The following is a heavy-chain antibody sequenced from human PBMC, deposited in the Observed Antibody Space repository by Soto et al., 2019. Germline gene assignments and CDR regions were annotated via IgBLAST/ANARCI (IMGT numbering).Heavy chain of an antibody. Sequence: QVQLVESGGGVVQPGRSLRLSCAASGFTFSSYGMHWVRQAPGKGLEWVAVISYDGSNKYYADSVKGRFTTSRDNSKNTLYLQMNSLRAEDTAVYYCAPIFHVLEYWGQGTLVTVSS. V-gene: IGHV3-30*03. CDR3: APIFHVLEY. J-gene: IGHJ4*02. CDR1: GFTFSSYG. D-gene: IGHD3-3*01. CDR2: ISYDGSNK.